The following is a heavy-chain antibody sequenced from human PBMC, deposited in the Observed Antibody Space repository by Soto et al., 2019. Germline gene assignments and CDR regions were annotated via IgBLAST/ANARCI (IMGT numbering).Heavy chain of an antibody. J-gene: IGHJ4*02. Sequence: QVQLQQWGAGLLKPSETLSLTCAVSGGSFSGYYWSWVRQPPGKGLGWIGESNHSGSTNYNPSLKSRVNISVDTSKNTFSMKLSSVTAADTAVYSCARDRIMITFGGVIAYPRRFDYWGQGTLVTVSS. CDR1: GGSFSGYY. V-gene: IGHV4-34*01. D-gene: IGHD3-16*02. CDR3: ARDRIMITFGGVIAYPRRFDY. CDR2: SNHSGST.